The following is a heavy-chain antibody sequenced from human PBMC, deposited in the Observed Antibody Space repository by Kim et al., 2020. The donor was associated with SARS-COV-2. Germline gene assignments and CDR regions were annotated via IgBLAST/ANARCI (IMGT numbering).Heavy chain of an antibody. Sequence: GGSLRLSCAASGFTFSSYSMNWVRQAPGKGLEWVSSISSSSSYIYYADSVKGRFTISRDNAKNSLYLQMNSLRAEDTAVYYCASQEAPKGYSYGEPLDYWGQGTLVTVSS. D-gene: IGHD5-18*01. CDR2: ISSSSSYI. CDR3: ASQEAPKGYSYGEPLDY. J-gene: IGHJ4*02. V-gene: IGHV3-21*01. CDR1: GFTFSSYS.